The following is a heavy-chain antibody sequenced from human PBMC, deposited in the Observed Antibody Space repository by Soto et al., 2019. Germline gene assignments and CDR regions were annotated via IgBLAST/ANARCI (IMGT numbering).Heavy chain of an antibody. CDR3: TTDQPHYYYDTWIGMDV. D-gene: IGHD3-22*01. J-gene: IGHJ6*02. V-gene: IGHV3-15*07. Sequence: GGSLRLSCAASGFTFSNAWMNWVRQAPGKGLEWVGRIKSKTDGGTTDYAAPVKGRFTISRDDSKNTLYLQMNSLKTEDTAVYYCTTDQPHYYYDTWIGMDVWGQGTTVTVSS. CDR1: GFTFSNAW. CDR2: IKSKTDGGTT.